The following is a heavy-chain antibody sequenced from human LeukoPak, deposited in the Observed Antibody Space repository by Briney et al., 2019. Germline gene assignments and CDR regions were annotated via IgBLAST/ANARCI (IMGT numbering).Heavy chain of an antibody. V-gene: IGHV3-74*01. Sequence: PGGSLRLSCAASGFTFSSYWMHWVRQAPGKGLVWVSRINSDGSSTRYADSVKGRFTISRDNAKNTLYLQMNSLRAEDTAVYYCARELESSSWYGYMDVWGKGTTVTVSS. CDR1: GFTFSSYW. CDR3: ARELESSSWYGYMDV. D-gene: IGHD6-13*01. J-gene: IGHJ6*03. CDR2: INSDGSST.